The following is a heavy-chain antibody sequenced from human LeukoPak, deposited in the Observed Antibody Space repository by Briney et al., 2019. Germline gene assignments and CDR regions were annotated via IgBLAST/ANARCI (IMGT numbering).Heavy chain of an antibody. CDR3: AGELFTGGYFDS. J-gene: IGHJ4*02. CDR2: IHYSGSA. V-gene: IGHV4-59*01. Sequence: SETLSLTCTVSGGSISTYYWSWIRQPPGKGLEWIGFIHYSGSANYNPSLKSRVTISVDTSKNQFSLKLSSVTAADTAVYYCAGELFTGGYFDSWGLGTLVTVSS. CDR1: GGSISTYY. D-gene: IGHD2-8*02.